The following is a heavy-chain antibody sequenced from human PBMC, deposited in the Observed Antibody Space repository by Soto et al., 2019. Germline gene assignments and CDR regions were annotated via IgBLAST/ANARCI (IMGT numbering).Heavy chain of an antibody. CDR3: ARQADFWSGGGGFDP. D-gene: IGHD3-3*01. Sequence: QLQLQESGPGLVKPLETLSLICTVSGGSISSRNYYWGWIRQPPGKGLEWIGSIYYNGFTYYNPSLKSRVTISVDTSKKQFSLRLISVTAADPAVYYCARQADFWSGGGGFDPWGQGTLVTVSS. V-gene: IGHV4-39*01. CDR1: GGSISSRNYY. CDR2: IYYNGFT. J-gene: IGHJ5*02.